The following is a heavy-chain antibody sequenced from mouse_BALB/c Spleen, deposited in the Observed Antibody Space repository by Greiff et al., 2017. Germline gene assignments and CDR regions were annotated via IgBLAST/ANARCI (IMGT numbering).Heavy chain of an antibody. V-gene: IGHV1-54*01. CDR3: ARRGYYYAMDY. J-gene: IGHJ4*01. CDR1: GYAFTNYL. Sequence: VQLQQSGAELVRPGTSVKVSCKASGYAFTNYLIEWVKQRPGQGLEWIGVINPGSGGTNYNEKFKGKATLTADKSSSTAYMQLSSLTSDDSAVYFCARRGYYYAMDYWGQGTSVTVSS. CDR2: INPGSGGT.